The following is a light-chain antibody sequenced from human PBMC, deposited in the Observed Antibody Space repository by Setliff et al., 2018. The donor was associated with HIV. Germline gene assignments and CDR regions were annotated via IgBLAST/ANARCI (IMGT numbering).Light chain of an antibody. V-gene: IGLV2-8*01. CDR3: SSYAGSRYV. CDR1: SSDVGSSKF. J-gene: IGLJ1*01. Sequence: QSALAQPASVSGSPGQSITISCTGTSSDVGSSKFVSWYQQHPGKAPKLMIYEVSKRPSGVPDRFSGSKSGNTASLTVSGLQAEDEADYYCSSYAGSRYVFGTGTKVTVL. CDR2: EVS.